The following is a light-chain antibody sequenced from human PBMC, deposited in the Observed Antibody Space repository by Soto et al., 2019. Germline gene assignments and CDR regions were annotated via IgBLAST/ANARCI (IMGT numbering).Light chain of an antibody. J-gene: IGKJ2*01. CDR2: AAS. CDR3: QQLSSPPYP. CDR1: QGIAGD. V-gene: IGKV1-9*01. Sequence: IQLTQSPSSLSASVGDRVTITCRASQGIAGDLGWYQQKPGKAPKLLIYAASTLQSGVPSRFSGSGSGTDFPLAIGTLQPEDSATYYCQQLSSPPYPFAQGTKLHIK.